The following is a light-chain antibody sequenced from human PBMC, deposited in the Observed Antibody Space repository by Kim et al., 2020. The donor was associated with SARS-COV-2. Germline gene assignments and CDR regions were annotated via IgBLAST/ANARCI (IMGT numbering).Light chain of an antibody. Sequence: PGQTARITCAGDALPNQYAYWFQQKPGQAPVLVIYEDTERPSGIPERFSGSTSGTTVTLTISGVQAEDEADYYCQSSDSSDTVWVFGGGTQLTVL. CDR1: ALPNQY. J-gene: IGLJ3*02. V-gene: IGLV3-25*03. CDR2: EDT. CDR3: QSSDSSDTVWV.